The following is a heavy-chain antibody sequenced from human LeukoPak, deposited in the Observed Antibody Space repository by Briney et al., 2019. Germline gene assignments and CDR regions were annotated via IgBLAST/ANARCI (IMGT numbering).Heavy chain of an antibody. CDR1: GFTVSSNY. CDR2: ISWNSGSI. J-gene: IGHJ4*02. Sequence: GGSLRLSCAASGFTVSSNYMSWVRQAPGKGLEWVSGISWNSGSIGYADSVKGRFTISRDNAKNSLYLQMNSLRAEDTALYYCAKDIRYYCSGGSCYRGPFDYWGQGTLVTVSS. CDR3: AKDIRYYCSGGSCYRGPFDY. V-gene: IGHV3-9*01. D-gene: IGHD2-15*01.